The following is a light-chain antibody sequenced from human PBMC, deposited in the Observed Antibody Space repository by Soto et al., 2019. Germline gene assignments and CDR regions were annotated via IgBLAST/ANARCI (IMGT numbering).Light chain of an antibody. V-gene: IGLV2-14*01. CDR1: SSDVGGYNY. J-gene: IGLJ1*01. CDR3: ASYTSRGTRV. Sequence: QSALTQPASVSGSPGQSITISCTGTSSDVGGYNYVSWYQQRPGKAPKFMIYEVTNRPSGVSNRFSGSKSGNTASLTISGLQAEDEADYYCASYTSRGTRVFGTGTKVTV. CDR2: EVT.